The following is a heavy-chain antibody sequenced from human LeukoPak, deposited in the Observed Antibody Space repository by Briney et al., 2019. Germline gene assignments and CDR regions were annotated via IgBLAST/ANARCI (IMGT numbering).Heavy chain of an antibody. CDR2: IYSGDTT. D-gene: IGHD4-17*01. CDR1: GFTVSTNS. J-gene: IGHJ4*02. Sequence: PGGSLRLSCAVSGFTVSTNSMTWVRQAPGKGLEWVSLIYSGDTTYYADSVKGRFTISRDNSKNTLYLQMNSLRADDTALYYCARRGYGDYAPFDHWGQGTLVTVSS. CDR3: ARRGYGDYAPFDH. V-gene: IGHV3-66*04.